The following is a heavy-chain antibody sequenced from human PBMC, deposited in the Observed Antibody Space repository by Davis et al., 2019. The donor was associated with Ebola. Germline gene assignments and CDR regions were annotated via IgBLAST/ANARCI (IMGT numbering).Heavy chain of an antibody. CDR3: ARGREDGYNFDY. D-gene: IGHD5-24*01. CDR1: GGSFSGYY. V-gene: IGHV4-34*01. Sequence: MPSETLSLTCAVYGGSFSGYYWSWIRQPPGKGLEWIGEINHSGSTNYNPSLKSRVTISVDTSKNQFSLKLSSVTAADTAVYYCARGREDGYNFDYWGQGTLVTVSS. J-gene: IGHJ4*02. CDR2: INHSGST.